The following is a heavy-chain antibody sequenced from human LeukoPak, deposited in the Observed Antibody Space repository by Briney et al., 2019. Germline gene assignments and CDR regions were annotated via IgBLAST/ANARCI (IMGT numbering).Heavy chain of an antibody. Sequence: PGGSLRLSCAASGFTFSTYWMHWVRQAPGKGLEWVSSISSSSSYIYYADSVKGRFTISRDNAKNSLYLQMNSLRAEDTAVYYCARGKRGGLAVAGTSAFDIWGQGTMVTVSS. J-gene: IGHJ3*02. V-gene: IGHV3-21*01. CDR2: ISSSSSYI. D-gene: IGHD6-19*01. CDR3: ARGKRGGLAVAGTSAFDI. CDR1: GFTFSTYW.